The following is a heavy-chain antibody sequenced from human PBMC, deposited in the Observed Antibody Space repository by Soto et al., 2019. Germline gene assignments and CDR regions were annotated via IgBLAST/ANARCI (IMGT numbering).Heavy chain of an antibody. D-gene: IGHD1-26*01. CDR2: ISGGGGST. J-gene: IGHJ6*02. Sequence: GGSLRLSCSASEFTFSTYAMTWVRQAPGKGLEWVSAISGGGGSTYYADSVKGRFTVSRDNSKNTLYLQMSSLRAEDTGVYYCAKKFVSGNYPWGMDVWGQGTTVTVSS. CDR1: EFTFSTYA. V-gene: IGHV3-23*01. CDR3: AKKFVSGNYPWGMDV.